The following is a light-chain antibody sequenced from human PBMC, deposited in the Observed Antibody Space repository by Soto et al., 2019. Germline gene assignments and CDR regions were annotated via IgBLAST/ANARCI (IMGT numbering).Light chain of an antibody. CDR2: STN. CDR3: SSYTSSSTS. J-gene: IGLJ1*01. Sequence: QTVVTQEPSFSVSPGGTVTLTCGLSSGSVSTSYYPSWYQQTPGQAPRTLIYSTNTRSSGVPDRFSGSILGNKAALTITGAQADDESDYYCSSYTSSSTSFGTGTKLTVL. CDR1: SGSVSTSYY. V-gene: IGLV8-61*01.